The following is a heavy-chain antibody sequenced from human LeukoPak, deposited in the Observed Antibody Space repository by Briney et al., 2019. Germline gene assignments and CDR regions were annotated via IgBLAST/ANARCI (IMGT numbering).Heavy chain of an antibody. Sequence: GGPLRLSCVASGFTFNSYAMSWVRQAPGKGLEWVSAISGGGGSTYYADYVKCLFTISRDNAKSTLYLQMNSLGAEDTALYYCAKDNGYCTSTSCFLEYWCQGTLVTVSS. CDR2: ISGGGGST. V-gene: IGHV3-23*01. J-gene: IGHJ4*02. CDR1: GFTFNSYA. D-gene: IGHD2-2*03. CDR3: AKDNGYCTSTSCFLEY.